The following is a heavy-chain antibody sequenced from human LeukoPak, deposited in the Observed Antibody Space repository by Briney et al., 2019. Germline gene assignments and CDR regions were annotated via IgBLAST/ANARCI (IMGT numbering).Heavy chain of an antibody. Sequence: SETLSLTCAVYGGSFSPYYWSWIRQPPGKGLEWIGEINHSGSTNYNPSLESRVTISVDTSKNQFSLRLSSVAAADTAVYYCARGGFYCGGDCYVDYWGQGTLVTVSS. V-gene: IGHV4-34*01. CDR3: ARGGFYCGGDCYVDY. CDR2: INHSGST. CDR1: GGSFSPYY. J-gene: IGHJ4*02. D-gene: IGHD2-21*02.